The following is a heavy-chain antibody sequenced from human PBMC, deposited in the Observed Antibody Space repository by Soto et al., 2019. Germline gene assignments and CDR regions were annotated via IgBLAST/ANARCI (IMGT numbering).Heavy chain of an antibody. V-gene: IGHV1-18*01. D-gene: IGHD3-10*01. CDR2: ISAYNGNT. J-gene: IGHJ6*02. CDR1: GYTFTSYG. Sequence: QVQLVQSGAEVKKPGASVKVSCKASGYTFTSYGISWVRQAPGQGLEWMRWISAYNGNTNYAQKLQGRVTMTTDTSTSTAYMALRSLRSDDTAVYYCARDYRDGSGSHSYGMDVWGQGTTVTVSS. CDR3: ARDYRDGSGSHSYGMDV.